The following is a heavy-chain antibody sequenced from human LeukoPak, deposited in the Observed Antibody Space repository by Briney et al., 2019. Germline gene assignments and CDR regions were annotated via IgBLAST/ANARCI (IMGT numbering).Heavy chain of an antibody. Sequence: GGSLRLSCAASGFTFSSYWMTWVRQAPGKGLEWVANIKHNGDELNYVDSVEDRFTISRDNAKNSLYLHMTSLGAEDTAVYYCARELRTFDSWGQGTLVTVSS. CDR2: IKHNGDEL. V-gene: IGHV3-7*01. CDR3: ARELRTFDS. D-gene: IGHD3-16*01. J-gene: IGHJ4*02. CDR1: GFTFSSYW.